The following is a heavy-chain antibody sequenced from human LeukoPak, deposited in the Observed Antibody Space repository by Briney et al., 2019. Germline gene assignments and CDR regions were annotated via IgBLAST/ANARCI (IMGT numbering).Heavy chain of an antibody. CDR2: ITSSGDST. D-gene: IGHD3-22*01. CDR1: GFTFNIYA. CDR3: AKDRPNYYGSNGHYYRQNGDY. J-gene: IGHJ4*02. V-gene: IGHV3-23*01. Sequence: GGSLRLSCAASGFTFNIYAMSWVRQAPGRGLEWASSITSSGDSTFYADSVKGRFTISRGNSRTTLFLQMNRLRVEDTAIYYCAKDRPNYYGSNGHYYRQNGDYWGQGTLVTVSS.